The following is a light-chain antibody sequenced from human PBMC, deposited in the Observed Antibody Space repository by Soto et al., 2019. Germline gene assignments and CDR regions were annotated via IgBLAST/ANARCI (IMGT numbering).Light chain of an antibody. J-gene: IGKJ1*01. V-gene: IGKV3-15*01. CDR1: QHVATN. CDR2: GAS. Sequence: GLSQSAATVSVTPGEEATLSCRASQHVATNLAWYQQSPGQAPRLRIYGASKRAIGLPARFSGSGSGTEFTLTITSLQSEDFAVDYGQQYNNWPQTFGQGAKV. CDR3: QQYNNWPQT.